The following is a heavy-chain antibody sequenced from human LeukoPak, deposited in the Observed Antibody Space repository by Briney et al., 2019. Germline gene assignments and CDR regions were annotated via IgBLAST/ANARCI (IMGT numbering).Heavy chain of an antibody. J-gene: IGHJ3*02. CDR3: ARDHCSSISCHSGAFDI. Sequence: TSETLSLTCAVYGGSFSDYYWSWIRQPPGEGLEWIGEIEHSGSTNYNPSLKSRVTISVDTSKNQFSLKLSSVTAADTAVYYCARDHCSSISCHSGAFDIWGQGTMVTVSS. D-gene: IGHD2-2*01. CDR1: GGSFSDYY. V-gene: IGHV4-34*01. CDR2: IEHSGST.